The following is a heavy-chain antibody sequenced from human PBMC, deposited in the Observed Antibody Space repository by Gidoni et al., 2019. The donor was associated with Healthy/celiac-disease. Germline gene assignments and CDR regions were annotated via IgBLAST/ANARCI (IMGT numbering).Heavy chain of an antibody. Sequence: EVQLLESGGGLVQPGGSLRLSCAASGCTFSRYAMSWVRQAPGKGLEWVSAFSGSGGSTYYADSVKGRFTISRDNSKNTLYLQMNSLRAEDTAVYYCAKDHGAITMIVVVTRGYMDVWGKGTTVTVSS. CDR2: FSGSGGST. J-gene: IGHJ6*03. V-gene: IGHV3-23*01. CDR1: GCTFSRYA. D-gene: IGHD3-22*01. CDR3: AKDHGAITMIVVVTRGYMDV.